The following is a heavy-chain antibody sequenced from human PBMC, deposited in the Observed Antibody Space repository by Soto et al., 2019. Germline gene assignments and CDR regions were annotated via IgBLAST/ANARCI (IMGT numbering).Heavy chain of an antibody. D-gene: IGHD3-3*01. J-gene: IGHJ3*02. V-gene: IGHV3-15*07. CDR3: TTEESVTIFGVVIQWTAFDI. CDR1: GFTFSNAW. CDR2: IKSKTDGGTT. Sequence: EVQLVESGGGLVKPGGSLRLSCAASGFTFSNAWMNWVRQAPGKGLEWVGRIKSKTDGGTTDYAAPVKGRFTISRDDSKNTLYLQMNSLKTEDTAVYYCTTEESVTIFGVVIQWTAFDIWGQGTIVTVSS.